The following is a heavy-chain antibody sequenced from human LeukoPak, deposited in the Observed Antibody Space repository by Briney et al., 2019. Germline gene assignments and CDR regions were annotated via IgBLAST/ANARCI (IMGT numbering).Heavy chain of an antibody. CDR2: IYYSGST. Sequence: SETLSLTXTVSGGSISSSSYYWGWIRQPPGKGLEWIGSIYYSGSTYYNPSLKSRVTISVDTSKNQFSLKLSSVTAADTAVYYCARRGIVGAKGDYWGQGTLVTVSS. CDR1: GGSISSSSYY. D-gene: IGHD1-26*01. J-gene: IGHJ4*02. CDR3: ARRGIVGAKGDY. V-gene: IGHV4-39*01.